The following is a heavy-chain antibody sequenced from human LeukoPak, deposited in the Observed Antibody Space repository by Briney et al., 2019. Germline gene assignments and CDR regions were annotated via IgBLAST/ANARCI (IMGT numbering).Heavy chain of an antibody. V-gene: IGHV3-23*01. J-gene: IGHJ4*02. CDR1: GFTFSSYA. D-gene: IGHD1-26*01. Sequence: GGSLRLSCAASGFTFSSYAMSWVRQAPGKGLEWVSAISGSGGSTYYADSVKGRFTISRDNSKNTMYLQMNSLRADLTIVDYCAKEPILGYSFFTSPYFDYWGQGTLVTVSS. CDR2: ISGSGGST. CDR3: AKEPILGYSFFTSPYFDY.